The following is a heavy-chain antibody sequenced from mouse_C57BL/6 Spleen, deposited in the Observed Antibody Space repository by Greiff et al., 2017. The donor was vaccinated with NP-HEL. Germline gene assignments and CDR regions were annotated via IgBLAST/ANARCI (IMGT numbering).Heavy chain of an antibody. J-gene: IGHJ1*03. CDR2: IDPSDSYT. CDR3: ARKELDYYGSSSDWYFDV. Sequence: QVQLQQPGAELVKPGASVKLSCKASGYTFTSYWMQWVKQRPGQGLEWIGEIDPSDSYTNYNQKFKGKATLTVDTSSNTAYMQLSSLTSEDSAVYYCARKELDYYGSSSDWYFDVWGTGTTVTVSS. V-gene: IGHV1-50*01. CDR1: GYTFTSYW. D-gene: IGHD1-1*01.